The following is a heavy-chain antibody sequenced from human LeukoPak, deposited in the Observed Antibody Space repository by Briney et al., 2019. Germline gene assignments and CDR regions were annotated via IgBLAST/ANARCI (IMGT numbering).Heavy chain of an antibody. CDR3: TTSYGVFFDY. J-gene: IGHJ4*02. CDR1: GFTFSNAW. D-gene: IGHD4-17*01. CDR2: IKSKTGGGTT. V-gene: IGHV3-15*01. Sequence: GGSLRLSCAASGFTFSNAWMNWVRQAPGKGLEWVGRIKSKTGGGTTDYAAPVKGRFTISRDDSKNTLYLQMNSLKTEDTAVYYCTTSYGVFFDYWGQGTLSPSPQ.